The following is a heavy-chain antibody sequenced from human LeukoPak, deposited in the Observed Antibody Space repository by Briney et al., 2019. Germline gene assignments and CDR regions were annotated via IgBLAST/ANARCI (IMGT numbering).Heavy chain of an antibody. V-gene: IGHV1-69*01. CDR1: GGTFSSYA. Sequence: ASVKVSCKASGGTFSSYAISWVRQAPGQGLEWMGGIIPIFGTANYAQKFQGRVTNTADESTSTAYMELSSLRSEDTAVYYCARVPYYYDSSGYSPIDYWGQGTLVTVSS. CDR2: IIPIFGTA. D-gene: IGHD3-22*01. J-gene: IGHJ4*02. CDR3: ARVPYYYDSSGYSPIDY.